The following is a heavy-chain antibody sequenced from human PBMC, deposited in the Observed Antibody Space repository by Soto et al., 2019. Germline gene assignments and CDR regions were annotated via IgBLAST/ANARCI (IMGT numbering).Heavy chain of an antibody. CDR2: IRNRPYGGTA. V-gene: IGHV3-49*03. CDR1: GFTFGDYT. Sequence: PGESLKISCTTSGFTFGDYTMSWFRQAPGKGLEWVGFIRNRPYGGTAEYAASVKGRFTMSRDDSKSIAYLQMNSLKIEDTAMYHCTRAARARGSGYEFDRWGPGTLVTVSS. CDR3: TRAARARGSGYEFDR. J-gene: IGHJ4*02. D-gene: IGHD5-12*01.